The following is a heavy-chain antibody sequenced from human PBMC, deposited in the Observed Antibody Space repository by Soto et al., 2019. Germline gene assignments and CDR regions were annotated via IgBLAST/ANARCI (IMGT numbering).Heavy chain of an antibody. D-gene: IGHD6-13*01. V-gene: IGHV3-30*18. CDR1: GFTFSSYG. J-gene: IGHJ4*02. CDR3: AKGASSWGDY. CDR2: ISYDGSNK. Sequence: QVQLVESGGGVVQPGRSLRLSCAASGFTFSSYGMHWVRQAPGKGLEWVAVISYDGSNKYYADSVKGRFTISRDNSKNTLYLQMNSLRAEDTAVYYCAKGASSWGDYWGQGTLVTASS.